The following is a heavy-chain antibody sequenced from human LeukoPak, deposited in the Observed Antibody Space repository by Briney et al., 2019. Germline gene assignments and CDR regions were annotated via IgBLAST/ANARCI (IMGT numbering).Heavy chain of an antibody. CDR3: ATFHSTSWYGTWFDP. V-gene: IGHV4-34*01. D-gene: IGHD6-13*01. CDR2: INHSGST. Sequence: SETLSLTCAVYGASFSGYYWSWIRQPPGKGLEWIGEINHSGSTTYNPSLKSQNTISIDTSKNQFSLKLSSVTAADTAVYYCATFHSTSWYGTWFDPWGQGTLVTVSS. J-gene: IGHJ5*02. CDR1: GASFSGYY.